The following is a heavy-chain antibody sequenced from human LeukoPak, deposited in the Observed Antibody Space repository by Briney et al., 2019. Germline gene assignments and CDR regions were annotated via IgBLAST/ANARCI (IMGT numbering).Heavy chain of an antibody. CDR2: IYYSGST. J-gene: IGHJ4*02. CDR3: ASHYYDSSGYYPFGY. CDR1: SGSISSYY. D-gene: IGHD3-22*01. V-gene: IGHV4-59*01. Sequence: KASETLSLTCTVSSGSISSYYWSRIRQPPGKGLEWIGYIYYSGSTNYNPSLKSRVTMSVDTSKNQFSLKLSSVTAADTAVYYCASHYYDSSGYYPFGYWGQGTLVTVSS.